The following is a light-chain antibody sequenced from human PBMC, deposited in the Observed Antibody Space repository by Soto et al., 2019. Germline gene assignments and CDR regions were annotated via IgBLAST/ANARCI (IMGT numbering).Light chain of an antibody. CDR2: LTS. CDR3: HQRQSWPRT. CDR1: QAVNTR. J-gene: IGKJ1*01. Sequence: ELVMTQSPATLSVSPGDRFTLSCRASQAVNTRLAWDQHKPGQAPRLLIYLTSNRAAGIPARVSGSGSETDFTLTSSDVEPEDFAVYDCHQRQSWPRTFGQGTKVDIK. V-gene: IGKV3-11*01.